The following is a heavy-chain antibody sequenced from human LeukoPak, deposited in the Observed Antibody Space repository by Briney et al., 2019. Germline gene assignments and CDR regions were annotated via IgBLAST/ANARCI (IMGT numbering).Heavy chain of an antibody. J-gene: IGHJ5*02. Sequence: PSETLSLTCTVSGGSISSGGYYWSWIRQPPGKGLEWIGYIYHSGSTYYNPSLKSRVTISVDRSKNQFSLKLSSVTAADTAVYYCARVVVGATRNWFDPWGQGTLVTASS. CDR1: GGSISSGGYY. V-gene: IGHV4-30-2*01. D-gene: IGHD1-26*01. CDR3: ARVVVGATRNWFDP. CDR2: IYHSGST.